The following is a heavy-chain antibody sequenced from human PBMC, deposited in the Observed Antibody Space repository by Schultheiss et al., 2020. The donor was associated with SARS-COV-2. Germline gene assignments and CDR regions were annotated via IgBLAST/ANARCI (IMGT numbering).Heavy chain of an antibody. V-gene: IGHV3-48*01. CDR1: GFTFSSYW. CDR3: ARARWLQYYYYYYGMDV. J-gene: IGHJ6*02. D-gene: IGHD5-24*01. Sequence: GGSLRLSCAASGFTFSSYWMHWVRQAPGKGLEWVSYISSSGSTIYYADSVKGRFTISRDNAKNSLYLQMNSLRAEDTAVYYCARARWLQYYYYYYGMDVWGQGTTVTVSS. CDR2: ISSSGSTI.